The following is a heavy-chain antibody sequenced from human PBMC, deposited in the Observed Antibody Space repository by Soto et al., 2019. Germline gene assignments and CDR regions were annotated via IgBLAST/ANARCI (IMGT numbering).Heavy chain of an antibody. CDR1: GCSISSYY. D-gene: IGHD1-20*01. CDR2: IYYSGST. J-gene: IGHJ6*03. V-gene: IGHV4-59*01. Sequence: PSETLSLTCTVSGCSISSYYWSWIRQPPGKGLEWIGYIYYSGSTNYNPSLKSRVTISVDTSKNQFSLKLSSVTAADTAVYYCAGITGTTDEDYYYYYMDVGGKGTTVTVS. CDR3: AGITGTTDEDYYYYYMDV.